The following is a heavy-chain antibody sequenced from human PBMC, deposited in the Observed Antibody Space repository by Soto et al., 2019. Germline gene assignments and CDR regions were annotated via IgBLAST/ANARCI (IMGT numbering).Heavy chain of an antibody. V-gene: IGHV4-28*01. J-gene: IGHJ6*02. D-gene: IGHD2-2*01. CDR2: IYYSGST. CDR1: GYSISRSKW. Sequence: SETLSLTCAVSGYSISRSKWLGWIRQPPGKGLEWIGYIYYSGSTYYNPSLKSRVTMSVDTSKNQFSLKLSSVTAVDTAVYYCARTGDCSSTSCYAFYYYGMDVWGQGTTVTVSS. CDR3: ARTGDCSSTSCYAFYYYGMDV.